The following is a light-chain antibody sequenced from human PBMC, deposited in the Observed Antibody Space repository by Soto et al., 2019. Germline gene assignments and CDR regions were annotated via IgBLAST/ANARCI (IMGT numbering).Light chain of an antibody. CDR1: SSDVGGYNY. CDR3: SSYAGSNGVI. J-gene: IGLJ2*01. CDR2: EVS. Sequence: QSVLTQPHSASGSPGQSVTISCTGTSSDVGGYNYVSWYRQHPGKAPKLMTYEVSKRPSGVPDRFSGSKSGNTASLTVSGLQAEDEADYYCSSYAGSNGVIFGGGTQLTVL. V-gene: IGLV2-8*01.